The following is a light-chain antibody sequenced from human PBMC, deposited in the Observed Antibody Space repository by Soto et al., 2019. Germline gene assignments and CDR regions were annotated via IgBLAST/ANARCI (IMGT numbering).Light chain of an antibody. J-gene: IGKJ4*01. CDR2: GAS. Sequence: EIVMTQFPATLSVSPGGRATLSCRASQTISNNLAWYQQKPGQAPRLLIYGASTRATGIPARFSGSGSGTEFTLTISSLHSEDFAVYYCQQYNDWPLTFGGGTKVEIK. CDR3: QQYNDWPLT. V-gene: IGKV3-15*01. CDR1: QTISNN.